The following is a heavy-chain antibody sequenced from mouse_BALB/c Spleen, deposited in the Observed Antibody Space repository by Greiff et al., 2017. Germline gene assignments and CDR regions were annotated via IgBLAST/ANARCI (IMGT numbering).Heavy chain of an antibody. CDR2: IWTGGGT. CDR3: VRDEEITTVVATPFAY. CDR1: GFSLTSYD. D-gene: IGHD1-1*01. J-gene: IGHJ3*01. Sequence: VKLVESGPGLVAPSQSLSITCTVSGFSLTSYDISWIRQPPGKGLEWLGVIWTGGGTNYNSAFMSRLSISKDNSKSQVFLKMNSLQTDDTAIYYCVRDEEITTVVATPFAYWGQGTLVTVSA. V-gene: IGHV2-9-2*01.